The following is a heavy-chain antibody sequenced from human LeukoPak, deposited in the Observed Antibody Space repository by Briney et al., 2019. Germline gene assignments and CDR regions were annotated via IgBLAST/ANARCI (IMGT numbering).Heavy chain of an antibody. Sequence: PGESLKISCKGSGYIFTSYWIAWVRKMPGKGLEWMGIIYPGDSDTRYSPSFQGQVTISADKSLNTAYLQWSSLKVSDTAMYYCARSGRIYGLFDYWGQGTLVTVSS. CDR1: GYIFTSYW. CDR2: IYPGDSDT. V-gene: IGHV5-51*01. D-gene: IGHD5-18*01. J-gene: IGHJ4*02. CDR3: ARSGRIYGLFDY.